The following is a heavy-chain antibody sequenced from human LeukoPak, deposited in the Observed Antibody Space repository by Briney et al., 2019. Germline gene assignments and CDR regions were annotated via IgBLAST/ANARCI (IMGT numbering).Heavy chain of an antibody. D-gene: IGHD3-22*01. CDR3: ARGLPRAYYDSSGSPP. CDR2: INWNGGST. V-gene: IGHV3-20*04. Sequence: GGSLRLSCPASGFTFDDYGMSWVRQAPGKGLEWVSGINWNGGSTGYADHVKGRVTTSRDHAKNSLYLQINSLRADDTALYYCARGLPRAYYDSSGSPPWGQGTMVTVSS. CDR1: GFTFDDYG. J-gene: IGHJ3*01.